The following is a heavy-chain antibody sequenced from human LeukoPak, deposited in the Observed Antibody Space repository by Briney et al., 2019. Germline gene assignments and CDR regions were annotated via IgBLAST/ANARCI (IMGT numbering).Heavy chain of an antibody. Sequence: GGSLRLSCAASGFTFSSYSMNWVRQAPGKGLEWVSSISSSSGYIYYADSVKGRFTISRDNAKNSLYLQMNSLRAEDTAVYYCARDASADILTGYYLRKNPPPTYWGQGTLVTVSS. CDR2: ISSSSGYI. D-gene: IGHD3-9*01. CDR1: GFTFSSYS. V-gene: IGHV3-21*01. J-gene: IGHJ4*02. CDR3: ARDASADILTGYYLRKNPPPTY.